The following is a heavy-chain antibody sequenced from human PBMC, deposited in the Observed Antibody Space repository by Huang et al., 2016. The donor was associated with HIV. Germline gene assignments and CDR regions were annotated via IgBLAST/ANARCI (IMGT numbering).Heavy chain of an antibody. CDR3: ARVDLLLGKYGDYEENAFDI. J-gene: IGHJ3*02. CDR2: IYDSGST. Sequence: QVQLQESGPGLVKPSETLSLTCTVSGGSVSSGSYYWSWIRQPPGKGLEWIGYIYDSGSTNYNPFLKSRVTISVDTSKNQFSLKLSSVTAADTAVYYCARVDLLLGKYGDYEENAFDIWGQGTMVTVSS. CDR1: GGSVSSGSYY. V-gene: IGHV4-61*01. D-gene: IGHD4-17*01.